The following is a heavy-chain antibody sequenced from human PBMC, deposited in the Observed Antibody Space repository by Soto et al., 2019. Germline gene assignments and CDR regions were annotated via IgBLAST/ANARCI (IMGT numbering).Heavy chain of an antibody. CDR2: VSTSGRST. CDR3: VKQAHGLDGVAFDY. CDR1: GFSFSEST. D-gene: IGHD2-15*01. J-gene: IGHJ4*02. V-gene: IGHV3-64D*06. Sequence: AEGSLRLSCSASGFSFSESTIYWVRQVPGKGLEAISAVSTSGRSTYYADSVKDRFTISRDNSKNTLFLQMGSLRPEDTAIYYCVKQAHGLDGVAFDYWGQGTQVTVSS.